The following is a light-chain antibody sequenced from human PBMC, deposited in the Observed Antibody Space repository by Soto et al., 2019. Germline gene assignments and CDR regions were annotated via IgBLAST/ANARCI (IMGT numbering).Light chain of an antibody. V-gene: IGKV3-11*01. CDR2: ETS. CDR3: QHGGI. Sequence: EIVLTQSPATLSLSPGETATLSCRASQSVNTYLAWYQQKPGKAPRLLIYETSNRATDIPARISGSGSGTDFTLTISSLEPEEFAVYYCQHGGIFGQGTQLEIK. J-gene: IGKJ5*01. CDR1: QSVNTY.